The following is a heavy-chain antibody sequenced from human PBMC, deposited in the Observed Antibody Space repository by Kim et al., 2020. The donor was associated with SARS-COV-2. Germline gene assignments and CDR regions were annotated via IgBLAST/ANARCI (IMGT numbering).Heavy chain of an antibody. CDR2: ISSSSSYI. J-gene: IGHJ4*02. CDR3: ARGVLYYYDSSGYYDY. CDR1: GFTFSSYS. Sequence: GGSLRLSCAASGFTFSSYSMNWVRQAPGKGLEWVSSISSSSSYIYYADSVKGRFTISRDNAKNSLYLQMNSLRAEDTAVYYCARGVLYYYDSSGYYDYWGQGTLVTVSP. V-gene: IGHV3-21*01. D-gene: IGHD3-22*01.